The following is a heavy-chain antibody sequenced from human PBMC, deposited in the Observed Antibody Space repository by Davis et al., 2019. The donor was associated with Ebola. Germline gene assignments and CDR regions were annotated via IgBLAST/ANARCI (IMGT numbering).Heavy chain of an antibody. CDR3: ARLGRDGYNLAY. CDR2: IYPGDSDT. CDR1: GYSFPSYW. V-gene: IGHV5-51*01. J-gene: IGHJ4*02. D-gene: IGHD5-24*01. Sequence: GESLQISCTGSGYSFPSYWIGWARQMPGKGLEWMGIIYPGDSDTRDSPSFQGQVTISADNSISTAYLQWTSLQASDTAMYYCARLGRDGYNLAYWGQGTLVTVSS.